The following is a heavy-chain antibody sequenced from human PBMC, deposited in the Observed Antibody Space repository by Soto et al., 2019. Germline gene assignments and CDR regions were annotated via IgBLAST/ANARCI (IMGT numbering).Heavy chain of an antibody. CDR2: ISAYNGNT. V-gene: IGHV1-18*01. Sequence: ASVTVSCKASGYTFTSYGISWVRQAPGQGLEWMGWISAYNGNTNYAQKLQGRVTMTTDTSTSTAYMELRSLRSDDTAVYYCAREGDSSSWYFGFDPWGQGTQVTSPQ. CDR1: GYTFTSYG. D-gene: IGHD6-13*01. J-gene: IGHJ5*02. CDR3: AREGDSSSWYFGFDP.